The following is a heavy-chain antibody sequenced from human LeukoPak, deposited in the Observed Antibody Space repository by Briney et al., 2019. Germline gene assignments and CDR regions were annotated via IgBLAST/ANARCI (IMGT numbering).Heavy chain of an antibody. CDR3: ASDDSYAFDI. D-gene: IGHD2-21*01. V-gene: IGHV3-74*01. CDR2: VNSDESST. Sequence: GGSLRLSCAASGFTFSSRWMHWVRQAPGKGRVWVSHVNSDESSTNYAAFVKGRFKISRDNTKNTLYLQMNSLRAEDTAVYYCASDDSYAFDIWGQGTMVTVSS. J-gene: IGHJ3*02. CDR1: GFTFSSRW.